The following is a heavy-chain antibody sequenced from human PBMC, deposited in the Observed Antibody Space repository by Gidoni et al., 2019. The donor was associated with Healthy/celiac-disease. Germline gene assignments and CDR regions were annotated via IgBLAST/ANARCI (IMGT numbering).Heavy chain of an antibody. D-gene: IGHD1-26*01. V-gene: IGHV3-23*01. CDR3: AKDQVGGSATLSSSIDP. J-gene: IGHJ5*02. Sequence: QVTISRDNSKNTLYLQMNSLRAEDTAVYYCAKDQVGGSATLSSSIDPWGQGTLVTVSS.